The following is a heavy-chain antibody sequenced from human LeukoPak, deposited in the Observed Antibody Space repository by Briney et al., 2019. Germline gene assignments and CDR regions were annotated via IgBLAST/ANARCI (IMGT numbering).Heavy chain of an antibody. CDR3: ARVFARGGEISGSYYYY. V-gene: IGHV1-69*05. D-gene: IGHD1-26*01. CDR2: IIPIFGTA. Sequence: SVKVSCKASGGAFSSYAINWVRQAPGQGLEWMGGIIPIFGTANYAQKFQGRVTITTDESTSTAYMELASLRSEDTAVYYCARVFARGGEISGSYYYYWGQGTLVTVSS. J-gene: IGHJ4*02. CDR1: GGAFSSYA.